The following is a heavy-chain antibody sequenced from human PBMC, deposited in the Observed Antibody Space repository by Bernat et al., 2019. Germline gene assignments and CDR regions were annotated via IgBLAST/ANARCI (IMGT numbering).Heavy chain of an antibody. J-gene: IGHJ4*02. CDR1: GLTVSSYY. CDR2: IYGDGTT. Sequence: EVQLVESGGGLVQPGGSLRLSCAASGLTVSSYYMSWVRQGPGKGLEFVSVIYGDGTTHYADSVKGRFTISRDNSKNMLYLQMNSLRAEDTAVYYCARGGGLDWGVTNFDYWGQGTLVTVSS. CDR3: ARGGGLDWGVTNFDY. V-gene: IGHV3-66*01. D-gene: IGHD3-9*01.